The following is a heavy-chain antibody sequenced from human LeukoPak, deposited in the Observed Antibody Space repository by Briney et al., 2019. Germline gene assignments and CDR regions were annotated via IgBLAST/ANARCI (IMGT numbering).Heavy chain of an antibody. J-gene: IGHJ4*02. D-gene: IGHD4-23*01. CDR1: GGSISSGDYY. Sequence: SATLSLTCTVSGGSISSGDYYWGWLRQPPGKGLEWIGYIYYSGSTYYNPSLKSRVTISVDTSKNQFSQKLSSVTAADTAVYYCARVPDYGGIDYWGQGTLVTVSS. V-gene: IGHV4-30-4*01. CDR3: ARVPDYGGIDY. CDR2: IYYSGST.